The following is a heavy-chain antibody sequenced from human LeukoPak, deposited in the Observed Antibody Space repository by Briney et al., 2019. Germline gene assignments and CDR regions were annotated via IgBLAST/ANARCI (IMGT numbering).Heavy chain of an antibody. CDR3: ARDHVGSGSYRHYYGMDV. Sequence: GGSLRLSCAASGFTFSSYDMHWVRQATGKGLEWVSAIGTAGDTYYPGSVKGRFTISRENAKNYLYLQMNSLRAGDTAVYYCARDHVGSGSYRHYYGMDVWGQGPTVTVSS. D-gene: IGHD3-10*01. V-gene: IGHV3-13*01. J-gene: IGHJ6*02. CDR1: GFTFSSYD. CDR2: IGTAGDT.